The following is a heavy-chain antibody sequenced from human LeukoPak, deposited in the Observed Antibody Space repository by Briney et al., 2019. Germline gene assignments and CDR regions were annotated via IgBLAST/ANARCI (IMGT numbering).Heavy chain of an antibody. CDR1: GYTFTGYY. CDR3: ARDRELPGQYYFDY. V-gene: IGHV1-2*02. CDR2: INPNSGGT. Sequence: ASVKVSCKASGYTFTGYYMHWVRQAPGQGLEWMGWINPNSGGTNYAQKFQGRVTMTRDTSTSTVYMEPSSLRSEDTAVYYCARDRELPGQYYFDYWGQGTLVTVSS. J-gene: IGHJ4*02. D-gene: IGHD1-26*01.